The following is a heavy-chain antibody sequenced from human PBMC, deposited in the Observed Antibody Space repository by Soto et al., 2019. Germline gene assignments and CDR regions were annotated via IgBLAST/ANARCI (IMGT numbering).Heavy chain of an antibody. J-gene: IGHJ6*02. CDR1: GGSITGGDYY. CDR2: IFYSGST. V-gene: IGHV4-30-4*01. D-gene: IGHD6-13*01. Sequence: SETLSLTCTVSGGSITGGDYYWNWIRQSPGKGLEWIGSIFYSGSTYYNPSLKSRAAISLDTGKNQFSLKLSSVTAADTVVYYCARDRWGTRRWSPGAYSYFGLDVGGQGTTVTVSS. CDR3: ARDRWGTRRWSPGAYSYFGLDV.